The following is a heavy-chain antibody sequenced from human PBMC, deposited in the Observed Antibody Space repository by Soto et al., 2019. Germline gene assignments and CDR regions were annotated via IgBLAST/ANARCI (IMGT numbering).Heavy chain of an antibody. Sequence: GFTFIASRMNCLRQAPGELLELFSIISGSSYAIYYADSVRGRFTISRDNAKNSLYLQMNSLRDEDTAVYYCAKGHYYDSGGAYSFLDYWGQGIPVTVSS. D-gene: IGHD3-22*01. CDR1: GFTFIASR. V-gene: IGHV3-48*02. CDR3: AKGHYYDSGGAYSFLDY. CDR2: ISGSSYAI. J-gene: IGHJ4*02.